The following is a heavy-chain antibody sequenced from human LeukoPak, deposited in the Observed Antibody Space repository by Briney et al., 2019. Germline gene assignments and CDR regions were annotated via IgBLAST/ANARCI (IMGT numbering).Heavy chain of an antibody. V-gene: IGHV4-4*07. D-gene: IGHD3-22*01. J-gene: IGHJ4*02. CDR3: ARWSSGSYYYVDY. CDR2: MYSSGST. CDR1: GGSISSYS. Sequence: SETLSLTCTVSGGSISSYSWSWIRQPAGKGLEWIGRMYSSGSTNYNPSLKSRVTMSVDTSKNQFSLKLSSVTAADTAVYYCARWSSGSYYYVDYWGQGTLVTVSS.